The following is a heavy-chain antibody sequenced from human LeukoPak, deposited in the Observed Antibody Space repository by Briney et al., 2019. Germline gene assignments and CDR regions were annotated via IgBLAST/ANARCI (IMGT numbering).Heavy chain of an antibody. CDR3: ARGFASGDYGAD. Sequence: GGSLRLSCAASGFTYSLFWMSWVRQAPGKGLEWVANIKQDGSEKYYVDSVKGRFTISRDNAERSLYLQMNSLRAEDTAVYYCARGFASGDYGADWGQGTLSPSPQ. V-gene: IGHV3-7*01. J-gene: IGHJ4*02. CDR1: GFTYSLFW. D-gene: IGHD4-17*01. CDR2: IKQDGSEK.